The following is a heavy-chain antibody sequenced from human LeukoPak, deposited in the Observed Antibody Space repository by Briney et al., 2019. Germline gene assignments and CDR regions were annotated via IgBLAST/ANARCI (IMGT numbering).Heavy chain of an antibody. CDR1: GYTFTGYY. Sequence: ASVKVSCKASGYTFTGYYMHWVRQAPGQGLEWMGWINPNSGGTNYAQKFQGWVTMTRDTSINTAYMELSRLRSDDTAVYYCARGDIWSGYPAHFDYWGQGTLVTVSS. CDR3: ARGDIWSGYPAHFDY. V-gene: IGHV1-2*04. J-gene: IGHJ4*02. CDR2: INPNSGGT. D-gene: IGHD3-3*01.